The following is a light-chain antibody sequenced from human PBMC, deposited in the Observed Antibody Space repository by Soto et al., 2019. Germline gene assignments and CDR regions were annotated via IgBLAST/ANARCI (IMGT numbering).Light chain of an antibody. Sequence: IVMTQSPATLSVSPGERATLSCRASHSVSSNLAWYQQKPGQPPRLLIYGASTRATGFPARFSGSGSGTEFSLTISSLQSEDFVVYYCQQYNTWPLTFGGGTKVEIK. CDR2: GAS. J-gene: IGKJ4*01. V-gene: IGKV3-15*01. CDR1: HSVSSN. CDR3: QQYNTWPLT.